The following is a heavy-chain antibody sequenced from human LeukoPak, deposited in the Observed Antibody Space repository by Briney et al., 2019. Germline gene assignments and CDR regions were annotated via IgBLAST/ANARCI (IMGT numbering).Heavy chain of an antibody. J-gene: IGHJ6*02. Sequence: SQTLSLTCAISGDSVSSNSAAWNWIRQSPSRGLEWLVRTYYRSKWYNDYAVSVKSRITINPDTSKNQFSLQLNSVTPEDTAVYYCARDQIVMTTIMDYYYGMDVWGQGTTVTVSS. CDR1: GDSVSSNSAA. V-gene: IGHV6-1*01. CDR2: TYYRSKWYN. D-gene: IGHD5-24*01. CDR3: ARDQIVMTTIMDYYYGMDV.